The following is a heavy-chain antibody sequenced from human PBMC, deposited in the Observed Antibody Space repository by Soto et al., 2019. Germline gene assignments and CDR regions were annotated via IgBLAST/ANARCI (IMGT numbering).Heavy chain of an antibody. J-gene: IGHJ4*02. Sequence: ASVKVSCKVSGYTLTELSMHWVRQAPGKGLEWMGGFDPEDGETIYAQKFQGRVTMTEDTSTDTAYMELSSLRSEDTAVYYCASLKLGRPDFDYWGQGTLVTVSS. CDR1: GYTLTELS. CDR2: FDPEDGET. V-gene: IGHV1-24*01. D-gene: IGHD3-16*01. CDR3: ASLKLGRPDFDY.